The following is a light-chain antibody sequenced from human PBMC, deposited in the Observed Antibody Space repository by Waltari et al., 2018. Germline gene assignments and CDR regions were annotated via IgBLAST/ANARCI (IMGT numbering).Light chain of an antibody. J-gene: IGKJ2*01. CDR1: QSVAQS. CDR2: YAS. Sequence: EIVLTQSPEFQSVAPKDRVTITCRVSQSVAQSLHWYQQKPGQSPKLLIKYASQPFSGVPSRFSGSGAATEFTLTIDNLEPEDAATYYCHQSGSLPRTFGQGTKLEIK. CDR3: HQSGSLPRT. V-gene: IGKV6-21*01.